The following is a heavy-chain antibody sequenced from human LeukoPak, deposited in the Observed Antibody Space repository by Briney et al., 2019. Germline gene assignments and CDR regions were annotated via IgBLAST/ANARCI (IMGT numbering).Heavy chain of an antibody. CDR1: AYTFIHYF. D-gene: IGHD7-27*01. CDR3: ARDLSSTPNWELDF. CDR2: INSNSGAT. V-gene: IGHV1-2*06. Sequence: ASVKVSCKASAYTFIHYFIHWVRQAPGQGLEWMGRINSNSGATEYPQEFQGRVTMTRDTSISTVYMELSSLTSDDTAVYYCARDLSSTPNWELDFWGQGTLVTVSS. J-gene: IGHJ4*02.